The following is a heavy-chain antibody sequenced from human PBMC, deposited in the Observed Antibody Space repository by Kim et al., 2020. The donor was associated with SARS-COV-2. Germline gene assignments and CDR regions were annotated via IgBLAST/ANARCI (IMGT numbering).Heavy chain of an antibody. V-gene: IGHV1-69*01. CDR3: ARGLDWTVTTAGWFDP. Sequence: KFQGRVTITADESTSTAYMELSSLRSEDTAVYYCARGLDWTVTTAGWFDPWGQGTLVTVSS. D-gene: IGHD4-17*01. J-gene: IGHJ5*02.